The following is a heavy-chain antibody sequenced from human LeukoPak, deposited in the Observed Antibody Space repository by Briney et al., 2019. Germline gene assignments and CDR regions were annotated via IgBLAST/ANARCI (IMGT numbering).Heavy chain of an antibody. J-gene: IGHJ5*02. V-gene: IGHV4-59*01. CDR3: ARGSSRGWFDP. CDR2: IYYSGST. Sequence: SETLSLTCTVSGGSISSYYWSWIRQPPGKGLEWIGYIYYSGSTNYNPSLKSRVTISVDTSKNQFSLKLSSVTAADTAVYYCARGSSRGWFDPWGQGTLVTVSS. CDR1: GGSISSYY.